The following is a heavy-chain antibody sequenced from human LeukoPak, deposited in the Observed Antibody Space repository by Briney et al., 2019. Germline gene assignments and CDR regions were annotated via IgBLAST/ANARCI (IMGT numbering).Heavy chain of an antibody. CDR3: ARGWYQPLHYYYYGMDV. J-gene: IGHJ6*02. CDR1: GGTFSSYA. Sequence: GASVKVSCKASGGTFSSYAISWVRQAPGQGLEWMGGIIPIFGTANYAQKFQGRVTITADESTSTAYMELSSLRSEDTAVYYCARGWYQPLHYYYYGMDVWGQGTTVTVSS. D-gene: IGHD2-2*01. V-gene: IGHV1-69*13. CDR2: IIPIFGTA.